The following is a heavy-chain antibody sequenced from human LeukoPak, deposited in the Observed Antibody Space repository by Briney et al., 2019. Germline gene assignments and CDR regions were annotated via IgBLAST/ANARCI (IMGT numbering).Heavy chain of an antibody. V-gene: IGHV3-30*02. CDR3: AKDNGYSSGWHTSYYFDY. Sequence: GGSLRLSCAASGFTFSSYGMHWVRQAPGKGLEWVAVIWYDGSNKYYADSVKGRFTISRDNSKNTLYLQMNSLRAEDTAVYYCAKDNGYSSGWHTSYYFDYWGQGTLVTVSS. D-gene: IGHD6-19*01. CDR2: IWYDGSNK. J-gene: IGHJ4*02. CDR1: GFTFSSYG.